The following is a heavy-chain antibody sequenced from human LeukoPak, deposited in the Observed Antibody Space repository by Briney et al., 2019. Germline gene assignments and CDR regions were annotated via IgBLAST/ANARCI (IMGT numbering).Heavy chain of an antibody. CDR3: ARSITMIVVVVGRGWFDP. D-gene: IGHD3-22*01. CDR1: GGSFSGYY. J-gene: IGHJ5*02. V-gene: IGHV4-34*01. Sequence: SETLSLTCAVYGGSFSGYYWSWIRQPPGKGLEWIGEINHSGSTNYNPSLKSRVTISVDTSKNQFSLKLSSVTAADTAVYYCARSITMIVVVVGRGWFDPWGQGTLVTVSS. CDR2: INHSGST.